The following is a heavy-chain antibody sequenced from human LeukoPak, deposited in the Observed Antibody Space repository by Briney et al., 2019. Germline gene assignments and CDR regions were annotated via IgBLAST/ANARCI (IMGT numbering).Heavy chain of an antibody. J-gene: IGHJ4*02. CDR2: ISAYNGNI. CDR1: GYTFTSYG. Sequence: GASVKVSCKASGYTFTSYGISWVRQAPGQGLEWMGWISAYNGNINYAQKLQGRVTMTTDTSTSTAYMELRSLRSDDTAVYYCARGRSSRTSRLHPDYWGQGTLVTVSS. CDR3: ARGRSSRTSRLHPDY. D-gene: IGHD1/OR15-1a*01. V-gene: IGHV1-18*01.